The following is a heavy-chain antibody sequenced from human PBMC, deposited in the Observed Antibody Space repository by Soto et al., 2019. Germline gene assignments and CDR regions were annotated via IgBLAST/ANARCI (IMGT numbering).Heavy chain of an antibody. V-gene: IGHV3-48*03. CDR1: GFSFNSFE. CDR2: ISSGDTI. CDR3: AREDRWRTKLIDY. D-gene: IGHD2-15*01. J-gene: IGHJ4*02. Sequence: PGGSLRLSCVASGFSFNSFEMNWVRLAPGKGLEWLAYISSGDTIYYADSVKGRFTVSRDNAKNSLYLQMSSLTVEDTAVYYCAREDRWRTKLIDYWGQGTLVTVSS.